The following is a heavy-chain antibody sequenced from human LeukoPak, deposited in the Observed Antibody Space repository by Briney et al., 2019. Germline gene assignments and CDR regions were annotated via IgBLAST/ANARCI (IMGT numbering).Heavy chain of an antibody. CDR2: INPNSGGT. V-gene: IGHV1-2*02. J-gene: IGHJ5*02. D-gene: IGHD1-26*01. CDR1: GYTFTGYY. Sequence: ASVKVSCKASGYTFTGYYMHWVRQAPGQGLEWVGWINPNSGGTNYAQEFQGRVTMTRDTSISTAYMELSRLRSDDTAVYYCARSFGGTYYAWFDPWGQGTLVTVSS. CDR3: ARSFGGTYYAWFDP.